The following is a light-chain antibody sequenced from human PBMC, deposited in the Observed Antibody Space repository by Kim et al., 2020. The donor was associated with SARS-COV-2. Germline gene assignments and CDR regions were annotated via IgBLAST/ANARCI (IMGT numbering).Light chain of an antibody. V-gene: IGKV1-33*01. CDR3: MQYDALPYT. Sequence: SVCAGDRVNITCEASQDIRYRVNWYQQTPGKAPKSVIADASHLQSGAPSRFSGRGSGTEFTFRINNLKPEDIATYYCMQYDALPYTFGRGTKLEI. CDR2: DAS. J-gene: IGKJ2*01. CDR1: QDIRYR.